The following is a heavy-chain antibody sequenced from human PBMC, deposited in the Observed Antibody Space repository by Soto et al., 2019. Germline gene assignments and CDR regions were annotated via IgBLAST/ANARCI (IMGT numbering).Heavy chain of an antibody. D-gene: IGHD1-26*01. CDR1: GFTFSSYA. CDR2: ISYDGSNK. CDR3: ARESGSYYSFDY. V-gene: IGHV3-30-3*01. Sequence: QVQLVESGGGVVQPGRSLRLSCAASGFTFSSYAMHWVRQAPGKGLEWVAVISYDGSNKYYADSVKGRFTISRDNSKNTLYLQMNSLRAEDTAVYYCARESGSYYSFDYWGKGTLVTVSS. J-gene: IGHJ4*02.